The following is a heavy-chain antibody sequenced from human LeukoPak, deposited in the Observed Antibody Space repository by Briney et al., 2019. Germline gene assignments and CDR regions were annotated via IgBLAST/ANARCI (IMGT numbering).Heavy chain of an antibody. CDR3: ARDRVAAAGGLDY. Sequence: GGSRRLSSAAPGFTFSSYAMHWGRQAPGKGLEWVAVISYDGSNKYYADSVKGRFTISRDNSKNTLYLQMNSLRAEDTAVYYCARDRVAAAGGLDYWGQGTLVTVSS. V-gene: IGHV3-30*04. CDR1: GFTFSSYA. CDR2: ISYDGSNK. J-gene: IGHJ4*02. D-gene: IGHD6-13*01.